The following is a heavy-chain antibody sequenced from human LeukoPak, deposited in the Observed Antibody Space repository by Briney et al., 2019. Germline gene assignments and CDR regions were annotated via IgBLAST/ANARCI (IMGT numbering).Heavy chain of an antibody. D-gene: IGHD5-18*01. CDR3: ARAGEQLWLLGYYYYMDV. V-gene: IGHV1-2*02. J-gene: IGHJ6*03. Sequence: ASVKVSCKASGYSFTGYYMHWVRQAPGQGLEWMGWINPNSGDTNYAQKFQGRVTMTRDTSISTAYMELSRLRSDDTAVYYCARAGEQLWLLGYYYYMDVWGKGTTVTVSS. CDR1: GYSFTGYY. CDR2: INPNSGDT.